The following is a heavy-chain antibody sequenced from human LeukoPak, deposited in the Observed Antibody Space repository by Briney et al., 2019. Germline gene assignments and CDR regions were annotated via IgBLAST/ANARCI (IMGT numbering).Heavy chain of an antibody. V-gene: IGHV4-31*03. Sequence: SGTLSLTCTVSGGSISSGGYYWSWIRQHPGKGLEWIGYIYYSGSTYYNPSLKSRVTISVDTSKNQSSLKLSSVTAADTAVYYCARDTNPYYYDSSGGFDYWGQGTLVTVSS. CDR1: GGSISSGGYY. D-gene: IGHD3-22*01. CDR3: ARDTNPYYYDSSGGFDY. J-gene: IGHJ4*02. CDR2: IYYSGST.